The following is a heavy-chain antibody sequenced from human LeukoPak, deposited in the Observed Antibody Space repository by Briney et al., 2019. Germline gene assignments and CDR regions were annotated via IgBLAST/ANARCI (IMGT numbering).Heavy chain of an antibody. V-gene: IGHV4-61*02. CDR2: IYAGGRS. Sequence: SLTCTVSNVSISSGSHYWNWIRQPXXXGXEXIGRIYAGGRSNYNPSLRSRVTISVDTSKNQFSLKLSSVTAADTAVYYCARPGDYYGSGSYLGYWGQGTLVTVSS. CDR3: ARPGDYYGSGSYLGY. J-gene: IGHJ4*02. D-gene: IGHD3-10*01. CDR1: NVSISSGSHY.